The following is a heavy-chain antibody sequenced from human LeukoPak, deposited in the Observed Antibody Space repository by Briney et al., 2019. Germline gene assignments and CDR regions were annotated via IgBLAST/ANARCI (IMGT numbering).Heavy chain of an antibody. D-gene: IGHD4-17*01. CDR3: ARNGYYSVDH. CDR2: IFHSGST. J-gene: IGHJ4*02. V-gene: IGHV4-4*02. CDR1: GGSITNNW. Sequence: SETLSFTCVVSGGSITNNWWSWVRQSPGKGLEWIGEIFHSGSTTYNPSLESRVTMSIDTSKTQFSLKLTSVTAADTAVYYCARNGYYSVDHWGQGTLVTVSS.